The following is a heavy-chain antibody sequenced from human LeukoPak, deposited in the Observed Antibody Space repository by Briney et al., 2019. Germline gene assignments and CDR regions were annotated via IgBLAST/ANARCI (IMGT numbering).Heavy chain of an antibody. CDR3: ARRSLYGYGDY. V-gene: IGHV3-74*01. D-gene: IGHD5-18*01. J-gene: IGHJ4*02. CDR2: INSDGSST. Sequence: GGSLRLSCAASGFTFSSYGMHWVRQAPGKGLVWVSRINSDGSSTSYADSVKGRFTISRDNAKNTLYLQMNSLRAEDTAVYYCARRSLYGYGDYWGQGTLVTVSS. CDR1: GFTFSSYG.